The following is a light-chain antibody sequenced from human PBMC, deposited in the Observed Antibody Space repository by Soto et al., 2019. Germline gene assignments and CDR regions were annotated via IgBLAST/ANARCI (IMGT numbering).Light chain of an antibody. CDR2: EVT. CDR3: SSFTTSRIWV. CDR1: SSDVGAFNY. J-gene: IGLJ3*02. Sequence: QSALTQPPSASGSPGQSVTISCTGTSSDVGAFNYVSWYQQYPGEAPKLIIYEVTKRPSGVPDRFSGSKSGSTASLTVSGLQAEDEADYYCSSFTTSRIWVFGGGTQLTVL. V-gene: IGLV2-8*01.